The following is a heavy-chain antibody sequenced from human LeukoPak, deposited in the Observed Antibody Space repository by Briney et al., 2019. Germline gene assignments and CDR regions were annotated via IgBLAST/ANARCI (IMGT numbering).Heavy chain of an antibody. D-gene: IGHD6-19*01. CDR2: ISAYNNNI. V-gene: IGHV1-18*01. J-gene: IGHJ3*01. CDR1: GYTFANYG. CDR3: ASDLRVGWLVKGSDAIDV. Sequence: ASVKVSCKASGYTFANYGISWVRQAPGQGLEWMGRISAYNNNINYAQNIQDRVTMTTDTSTSTAYMELRSLKYDDTAVYYCASDLRVGWLVKGSDAIDVWGQGTMVTVSS.